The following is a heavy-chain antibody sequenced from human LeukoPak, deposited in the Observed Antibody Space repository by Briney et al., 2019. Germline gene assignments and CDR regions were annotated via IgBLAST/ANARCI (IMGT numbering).Heavy chain of an antibody. V-gene: IGHV4-4*07. CDR1: GGSISTYS. J-gene: IGHJ4*02. Sequence: SETLSLTCTVSGGSISTYSWNWIRQPAGKGLEWIGRIFPSGSTKYHPSLKSRVTMSVDTSKNHFSLKLSSVTAADTAVYYCAREGGGFDYWGQGTLVTVSS. D-gene: IGHD3-16*01. CDR3: AREGGGFDY. CDR2: IFPSGST.